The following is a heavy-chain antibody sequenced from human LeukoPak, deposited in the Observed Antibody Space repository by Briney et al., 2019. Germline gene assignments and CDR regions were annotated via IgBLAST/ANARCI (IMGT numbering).Heavy chain of an antibody. Sequence: GGSLRLSCAASGFTFSSYAMSWVRQAPGKGLEWVSAISGSGGSTYYADSVKGRFTISRDNSKNTLYLQMNSLRVGDTAVYYCARTYSSSWYDASDIWGQGTTVTVSS. V-gene: IGHV3-23*01. CDR3: ARTYSSSWYDASDI. CDR1: GFTFSSYA. CDR2: ISGSGGST. J-gene: IGHJ3*02. D-gene: IGHD6-13*01.